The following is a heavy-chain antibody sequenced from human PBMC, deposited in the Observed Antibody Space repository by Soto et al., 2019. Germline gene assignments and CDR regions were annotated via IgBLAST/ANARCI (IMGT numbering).Heavy chain of an antibody. CDR3: VRDVGLTYYYDSKGRNDAFDI. CDR2: INPSGGST. CDR1: GYTFTSYY. Sequence: ASVKVSCKASGYTFTSYYMHWVRQAPGQGLEWMGIINPSGGSTSYAQKFQGRVTMTRDTSTSTVYMELSRLRSEDTAVYLCVRDVGLTYYYDSKGRNDAFDIWGQGTMVTVSS. V-gene: IGHV1-46*01. J-gene: IGHJ3*02. D-gene: IGHD3-22*01.